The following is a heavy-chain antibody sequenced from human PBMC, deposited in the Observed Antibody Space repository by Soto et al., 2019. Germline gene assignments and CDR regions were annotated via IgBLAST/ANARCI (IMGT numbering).Heavy chain of an antibody. D-gene: IGHD4-17*01. CDR1: GFTFTSSA. CDR2: IVVGSGDT. J-gene: IGHJ6*02. V-gene: IGHV1-58*01. Sequence: SVKVSCKASGFTFTSSAVQWVRQARGQRLEWIGWIVVGSGDTNYAQKFQERVTITRDMSTGTAYMELSSLRSEDTAVYYCAADYGDSIPSPYYYYGMDVWGQGTTVTVSS. CDR3: AADYGDSIPSPYYYYGMDV.